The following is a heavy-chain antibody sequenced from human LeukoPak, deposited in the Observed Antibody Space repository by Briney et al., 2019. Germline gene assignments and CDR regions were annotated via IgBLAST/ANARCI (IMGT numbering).Heavy chain of an antibody. J-gene: IGHJ3*02. CDR1: GGSISTSSYS. CDR2: IYYTGST. Sequence: SETLSLTCTVSGGSISTSSYSWGWIRQPPGKGLEWIGTIYYTGSTNYNPSLKSRVTISVDTSKNHFSLNLSSVTAADTAVYYCARVKDMLTFGGVFVPAFDIWGQGTRVTVSS. V-gene: IGHV4-39*02. D-gene: IGHD3-16*02. CDR3: ARVKDMLTFGGVFVPAFDI.